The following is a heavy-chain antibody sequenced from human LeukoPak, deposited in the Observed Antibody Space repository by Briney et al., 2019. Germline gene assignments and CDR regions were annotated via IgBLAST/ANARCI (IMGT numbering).Heavy chain of an antibody. D-gene: IGHD1-26*01. CDR1: GDSISSGSYY. CDR3: ARDLGGSYSSETWFDP. J-gene: IGHJ5*02. Sequence: SETLSLTCTVSGDSISSGSYYWSWIRQPAGEGLEWIGRIYSSGRTYYRPSLKSRAAISVDTSKNRFSMRLSAVTAADTAVYFGARDLGGSYSSETWFDPWGQGNLVTVSS. V-gene: IGHV4-61*02. CDR2: IYSSGRT.